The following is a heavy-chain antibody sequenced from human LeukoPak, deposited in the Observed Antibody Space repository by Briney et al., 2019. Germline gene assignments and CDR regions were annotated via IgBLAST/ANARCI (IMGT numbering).Heavy chain of an antibody. J-gene: IGHJ6*02. V-gene: IGHV1-69*04. D-gene: IGHD6-13*01. CDR1: GGTFSSYA. CDR2: IIPILCIA. CDR3: ARRIAAAGMDV. Sequence: SVTVSCKASGGTFSSYAISWVRQAPGQGLEWMGRIIPILCIANYAQKFQGRVTITADKSTSTAYMELSSLRSEDTAVYYCARRIAAAGMDVWGQGTTVTVSS.